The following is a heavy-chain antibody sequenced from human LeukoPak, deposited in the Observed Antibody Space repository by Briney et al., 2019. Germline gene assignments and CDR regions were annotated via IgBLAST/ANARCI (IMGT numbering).Heavy chain of an antibody. CDR1: GGSISSGGYY. V-gene: IGHV4-30-2*01. CDR3: ARTRLWFGELATPPYFDY. D-gene: IGHD3-10*01. Sequence: PSQTLSLTCTVSGGSISSGGYYWSWIRQPPGKGLEWIGYIYHSGSTYYNPSLKSRVTISVDTSKNQFSLKLSSVTAADTAVYYCARTRLWFGELATPPYFDYWGQGTLVTVSS. CDR2: IYHSGST. J-gene: IGHJ4*02.